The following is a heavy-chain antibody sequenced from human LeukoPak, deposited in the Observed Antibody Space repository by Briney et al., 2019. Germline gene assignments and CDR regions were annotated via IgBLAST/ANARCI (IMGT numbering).Heavy chain of an antibody. CDR3: VRDYEWGFDY. J-gene: IGHJ4*02. V-gene: IGHV3-30*02. CDR1: GFTFSSYG. CDR2: IRYDGSNK. D-gene: IGHD3-16*01. Sequence: GGSLRLSCAAPGFTFSSYGMHWVRQAPGKGLEWVAFIRYDGSNKYYADSVKGRFTISRDNSKNTLYLQMNSLRPEDTAVYYCVRDYEWGFDYWGQGTLVTVSS.